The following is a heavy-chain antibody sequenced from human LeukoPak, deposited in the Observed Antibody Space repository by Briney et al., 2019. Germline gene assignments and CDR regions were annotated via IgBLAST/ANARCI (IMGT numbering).Heavy chain of an antibody. CDR3: ATYYGSGSYYNGNFDY. V-gene: IGHV1-69*04. CDR1: GGTFSSYA. Sequence: SVKVSCKASGGTFSSYAISWVRQAPGQGREWMGRIIPILGIANYAQKFQGRVTITADKSTSTAYMELSSLRSEDTAVYYCATYYGSGSYYNGNFDYWGQGTLVTVSS. J-gene: IGHJ4*02. D-gene: IGHD3-10*01. CDR2: IIPILGIA.